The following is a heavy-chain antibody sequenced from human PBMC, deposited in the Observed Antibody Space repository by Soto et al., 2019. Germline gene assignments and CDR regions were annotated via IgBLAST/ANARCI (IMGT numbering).Heavy chain of an antibody. Sequence: SETLSLTCAVYGGSFSGYYWSWIRQPPWKGLEWIGEITHSGSTNYNPSLKSRLTISVDTSKNQFSLKLSSVTAADTAVYYCARVLTMVNYYYYGMDVWGQGTTVTV. J-gene: IGHJ6*01. CDR1: GGSFSGYY. CDR2: ITHSGST. CDR3: ARVLTMVNYYYYGMDV. D-gene: IGHD4-17*01. V-gene: IGHV4-34*01.